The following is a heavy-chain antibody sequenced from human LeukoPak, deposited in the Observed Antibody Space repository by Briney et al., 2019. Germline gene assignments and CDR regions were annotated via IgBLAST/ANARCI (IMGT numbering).Heavy chain of an antibody. J-gene: IGHJ4*02. V-gene: IGHV3-30-3*01. D-gene: IGHD3-22*01. CDR1: GFTFRTHT. CDR2: ISYVGGNK. CDR3: AREGYYYDSSGIFDY. Sequence: TGGSLRLSCAASGFTFRTHTMHWVRQAPGKGLEWVAVISYVGGNKYYADSAKGRFTISRDNSKNTLYLQMNSLRAEDTAVYYCAREGYYYDSSGIFDYWGQGTLVTVSS.